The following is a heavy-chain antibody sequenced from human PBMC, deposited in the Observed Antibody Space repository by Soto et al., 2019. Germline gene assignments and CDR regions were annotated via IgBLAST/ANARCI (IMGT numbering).Heavy chain of an antibody. V-gene: IGHV3-30*03. CDR2: ISADGARK. Sequence: QVPRVESGGGVVQPGRSLRLSCVASGFTFSSNGMHWVRQAPGKGLEWVAVISADGARKFYEDSVKGRFTICRDNSKNTLYLQMNSLGAEDTAVYYCAVPPNYFGYWFQGTLVTVSS. CDR3: AVPPNYFGY. J-gene: IGHJ4*02. CDR1: GFTFSSNG.